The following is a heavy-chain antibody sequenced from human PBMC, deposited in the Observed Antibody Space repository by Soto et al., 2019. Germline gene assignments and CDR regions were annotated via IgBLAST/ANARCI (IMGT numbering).Heavy chain of an antibody. V-gene: IGHV3-30*18. CDR3: AKDSMDYYDSSGYYSGGVYFDY. D-gene: IGHD3-22*01. J-gene: IGHJ4*02. Sequence: GGSLRLSCAASGFTFSSYGMHWVRQAPGKGLEWAAVISYDGSNKYYADSVKGRFTISRDNSKNTLYLQMNSLRAEDTAVYYCAKDSMDYYDSSGYYSGGVYFDYWGQGTLVTVSS. CDR1: GFTFSSYG. CDR2: ISYDGSNK.